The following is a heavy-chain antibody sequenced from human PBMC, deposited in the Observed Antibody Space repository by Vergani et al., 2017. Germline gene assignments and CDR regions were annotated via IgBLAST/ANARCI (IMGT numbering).Heavy chain of an antibody. CDR2: ISYDGSNK. CDR3: AKDGGYCSSTSCYTYYYYYMDV. V-gene: IGHV3-30*18. Sequence: QVQLVESGGGVVQPGRSLRLSCAASGFTFSSYGMHWVRQAPGKGLEWVAVISYDGSNKYYADSVKGRFTISRDNSKNTLYLQMNSLRAEDTAVYYCAKDGGYCSSTSCYTYYYYYMDVWGK. J-gene: IGHJ6*03. CDR1: GFTFSSYG. D-gene: IGHD2-2*02.